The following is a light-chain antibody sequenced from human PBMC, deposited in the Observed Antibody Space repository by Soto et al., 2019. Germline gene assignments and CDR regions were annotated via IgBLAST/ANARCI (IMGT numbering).Light chain of an antibody. CDR3: GTWDSSLSAAV. J-gene: IGLJ2*01. V-gene: IGLV1-51*01. CDR1: SSNIGNNY. CDR2: DNI. Sequence: QSVLTQPPSVSAAPGQKVTISCSGSSSNIGNNYVSWYQQLPGTAPKLLIYDNIKRPSGIPDRFSGSKSGTSATLGITGLQTGDEADYYCGTWDSSLSAAVFGGGTKLTVL.